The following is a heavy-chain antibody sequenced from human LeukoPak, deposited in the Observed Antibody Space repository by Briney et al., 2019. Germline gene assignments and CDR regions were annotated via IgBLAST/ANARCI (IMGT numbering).Heavy chain of an antibody. CDR3: ARVRSMSTTPYMDV. Sequence: PGGSLILSCSASGFRFSDLYMHWIPPAPGKGLEWVSYISSSSSNIDYAGSVKGRFTISRDNAKNSLYLQMNSLRAEDTAVYYCARVRSMSTTPYMDVWGRGTTVTVSS. J-gene: IGHJ6*02. CDR2: ISSSSSNI. D-gene: IGHD3-16*01. V-gene: IGHV3-11*05. CDR1: GFRFSDLY.